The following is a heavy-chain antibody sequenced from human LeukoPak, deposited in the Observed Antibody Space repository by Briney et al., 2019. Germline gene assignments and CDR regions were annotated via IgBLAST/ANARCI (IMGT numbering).Heavy chain of an antibody. Sequence: SETLSLTCAVSGYSVSSGFFWGWIRQPPGKGLEWIATIYHNGITHYSPSLKSRVTISVDTSKNQFSLKMSSVTAADTAVYYCTRGVALSDHGIIDSWGQGTLATVSS. D-gene: IGHD1-1*01. CDR1: GYSVSSGFF. CDR3: TRGVALSDHGIIDS. V-gene: IGHV4-38-2*01. J-gene: IGHJ4*02. CDR2: IYHNGIT.